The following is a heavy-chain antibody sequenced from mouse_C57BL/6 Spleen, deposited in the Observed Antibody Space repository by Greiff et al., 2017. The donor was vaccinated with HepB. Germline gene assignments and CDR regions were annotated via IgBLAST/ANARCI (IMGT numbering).Heavy chain of an antibody. CDR2: IDPSDSYT. V-gene: IGHV1-50*01. CDR1: GYTFTSYW. J-gene: IGHJ2*01. CDR3: ARFRALGRGGYFDY. D-gene: IGHD4-1*01. Sequence: QVQLQQPGAELVKPGASVKLSCKASGYTFTSYWMQWVKQRPGQGLEWIGEIDPSDSYTNYNQKFKGKATLTVDTSSSTAYMQLSSLTSEDSAVYYCARFRALGRGGYFDYWGQGTTLTVSS.